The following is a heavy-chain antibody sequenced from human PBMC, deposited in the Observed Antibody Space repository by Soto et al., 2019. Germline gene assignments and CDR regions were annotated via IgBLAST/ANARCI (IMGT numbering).Heavy chain of an antibody. J-gene: IGHJ2*01. CDR2: MSSSSSSV. D-gene: IGHD3-10*02. V-gene: IGHV3-48*02. Sequence: GKGLEWVSYMSSSSSSVYYADSVKGRFTISRDNATHSVYLQMNSLREEDTAVYFCAFCLQAEDGIPDVRSVSAFLLNRSSDL. CDR3: AFCLQAEDGIPDVRSVSAFLLNRSSDL.